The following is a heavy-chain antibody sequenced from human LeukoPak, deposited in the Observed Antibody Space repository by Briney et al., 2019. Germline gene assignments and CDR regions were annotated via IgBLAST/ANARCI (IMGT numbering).Heavy chain of an antibody. CDR1: GGSISSSSYY. D-gene: IGHD3-10*01. Sequence: PSETLSLTCTVSGGSISSSSYYWGWIRQPPGKGLEWIGSIYYSGSTNYNPSLKSRVTISVDTSKNQFSLKLSSVTAADTAVYYCARALRGRRDYYYMDVWGKGTTVTVSS. CDR2: IYYSGST. V-gene: IGHV4-39*07. CDR3: ARALRGRRDYYYMDV. J-gene: IGHJ6*03.